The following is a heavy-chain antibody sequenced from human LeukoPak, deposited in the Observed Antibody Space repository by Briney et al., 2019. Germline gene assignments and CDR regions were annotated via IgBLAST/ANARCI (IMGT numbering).Heavy chain of an antibody. CDR3: AKGTGDYYTIDY. V-gene: IGHV3-23*01. J-gene: IGHJ4*02. CDR1: GFTFSSYG. CDR2: ISGSGGST. D-gene: IGHD2-21*02. Sequence: GGSLRLSCAASGFTFSSYGMHWVRQAPGKGLEWVSAISGSGGSTYYADSVKGRFTISRDNSKNTLYLQMNSLRAEDTAVYHCAKGTGDYYTIDYWGQGTLVTVSS.